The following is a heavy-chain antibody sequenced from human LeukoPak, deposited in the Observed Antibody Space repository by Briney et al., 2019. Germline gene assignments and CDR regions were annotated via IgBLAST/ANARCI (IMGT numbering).Heavy chain of an antibody. D-gene: IGHD6-13*01. CDR2: INHSGST. CDR3: ASLPRWYENGMDV. V-gene: IGHV4-34*01. J-gene: IGHJ6*02. Sequence: SETLSLTCAVYGVSFSGYYWSWVSQPPGKGLEWVGEINHSGSTNYNPSLKSRVTISVDTSKTQFSLKLSSVTAADTAVYYCASLPRWYENGMDVWGQGTTVTVSS. CDR1: GVSFSGYY.